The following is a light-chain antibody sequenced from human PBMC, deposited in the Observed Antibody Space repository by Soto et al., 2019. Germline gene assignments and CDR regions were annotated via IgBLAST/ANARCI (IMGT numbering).Light chain of an antibody. V-gene: IGLV2-14*01. J-gene: IGLJ2*01. CDR3: SSYTSSSPVV. Sequence: QSALTQPASVSGSPGQSITISCTGTSSDVGGYNYVSWYQQHPGKAPKLMIYDVSNRPSGVSNRFSGSKSGNTASLTISWLQAEAEADYYCSSYTSSSPVVFGGGTKLTVL. CDR2: DVS. CDR1: SSDVGGYNY.